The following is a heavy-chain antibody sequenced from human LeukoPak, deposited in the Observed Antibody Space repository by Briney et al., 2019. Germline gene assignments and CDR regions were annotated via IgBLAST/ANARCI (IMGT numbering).Heavy chain of an antibody. CDR2: ISSSGSTI. D-gene: IGHD1-14*01. Sequence: LSLTCSVYDGSFSGYYWSWIRQPPGKGLEWVSYISSSGSTIYYADSVKGRFTISRDNAKNSLYLQMNSLRAEDTAVYYCAKDHFGRSDYWGQGTLVTVSS. CDR1: DGSFSGYY. V-gene: IGHV3-11*01. CDR3: AKDHFGRSDY. J-gene: IGHJ4*02.